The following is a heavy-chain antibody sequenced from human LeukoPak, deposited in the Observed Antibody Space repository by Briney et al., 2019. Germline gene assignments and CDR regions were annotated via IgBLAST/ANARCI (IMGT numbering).Heavy chain of an antibody. J-gene: IGHJ6*03. Sequence: PGGSLRLSCAASGFTFSTYSMNWVRQAPGKGLEWVANIKQDGSEKYYVDSVKGRFTISRDNAKNSLYLQMNSLRAEDTAVYYCARASPRDFRGGSSWYGDVYYYYYMDVWGKGTTVTVSS. CDR3: ARASPRDFRGGSSWYGDVYYYYYMDV. CDR2: IKQDGSEK. D-gene: IGHD6-13*01. CDR1: GFTFSTYS. V-gene: IGHV3-7*01.